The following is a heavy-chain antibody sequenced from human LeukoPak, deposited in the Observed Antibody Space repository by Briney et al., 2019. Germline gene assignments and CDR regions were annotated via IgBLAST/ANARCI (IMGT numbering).Heavy chain of an antibody. Sequence: SETQSLTCTVSGGSISSGSYYWSWIRQPAGRGLEWIGRIYTSGSTNYNPSLKSRVTISVDTSKNQFSLELSSVTAADEAVYYCARSYDILTGYKPGAFDIWGQGTMVTVSS. CDR2: IYTSGST. CDR1: GGSISSGSYY. D-gene: IGHD3-9*01. CDR3: ARSYDILTGYKPGAFDI. J-gene: IGHJ3*02. V-gene: IGHV4-61*02.